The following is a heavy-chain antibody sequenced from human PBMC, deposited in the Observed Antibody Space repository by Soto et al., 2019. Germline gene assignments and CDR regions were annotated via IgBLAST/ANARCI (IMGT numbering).Heavy chain of an antibody. CDR1: GGSVTSYY. Sequence: PSETLSLTCTVSGGSVTSYYWSWIRQPPGKGMEWIAYIYYSGSTNYNPSLKSRVTVSVDMSKNQFSLTLISVTAADTAVYYCARTSDFGFRDWFDPWGQGTLVTVSS. CDR2: IYYSGST. D-gene: IGHD3-3*01. J-gene: IGHJ5*02. CDR3: ARTSDFGFRDWFDP. V-gene: IGHV4-59*02.